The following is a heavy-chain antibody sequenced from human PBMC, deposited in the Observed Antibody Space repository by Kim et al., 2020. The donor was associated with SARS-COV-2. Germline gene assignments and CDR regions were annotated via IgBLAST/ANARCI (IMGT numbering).Heavy chain of an antibody. V-gene: IGHV4-38-2*02. CDR3: AGRAAASNFDY. CDR2: IYHSGST. D-gene: IGHD6-13*01. CDR1: GYSISSGYY. J-gene: IGHJ4*02. Sequence: SETLSLTCTVSGYSISSGYYWGWIRQPPGTGLEWIGSIYHSGSTYYNPSLKSRVTISVDTSKNQFSLKQSSLTAADTAVYYFAGRAAASNFDYWGQGTLVTVSS.